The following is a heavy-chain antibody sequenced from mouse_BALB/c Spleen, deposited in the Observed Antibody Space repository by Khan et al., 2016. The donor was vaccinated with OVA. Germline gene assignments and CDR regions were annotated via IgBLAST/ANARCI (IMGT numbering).Heavy chain of an antibody. V-gene: IGHV5-6-4*01. D-gene: IGHD1-1*01. Sequence: EVELVESGGGLVKPGGSLRLSCEASGFTFSSYSMSWVRQTPEKRLEWVATITSGGSYNYYPDSVQGRFTISRYNAKNTLYLQMSSLKSEDTAIYYCTRDRNYYGSSFYFDYWGQGTTLTVSS. CDR3: TRDRNYYGSSFYFDY. J-gene: IGHJ2*01. CDR2: ITSGGSYN. CDR1: GFTFSSYS.